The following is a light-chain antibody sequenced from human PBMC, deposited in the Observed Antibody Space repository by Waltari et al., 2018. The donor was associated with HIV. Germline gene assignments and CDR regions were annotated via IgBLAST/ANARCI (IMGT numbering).Light chain of an antibody. V-gene: IGLV2-18*02. CDR2: EVN. CDR3: SSYSSSSTWV. J-gene: IGLJ3*02. Sequence: QSALTQPPSVSGSPGQSVTISCTGTSSDVGSYNRVSWYQQPPGTAPKLMIYEVNNRPSGVPDRFSGSKSGNTASLTISGLQAEDEAHYYCSSYSSSSTWVFGGGTKLTVL. CDR1: SSDVGSYNR.